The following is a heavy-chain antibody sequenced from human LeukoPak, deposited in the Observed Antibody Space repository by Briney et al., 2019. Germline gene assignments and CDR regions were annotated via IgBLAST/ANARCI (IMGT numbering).Heavy chain of an antibody. J-gene: IGHJ4*02. D-gene: IGHD3-10*01. CDR1: GGSISSYY. CDR2: INHSGST. Sequence: SETLSLTCTVSGGSISSYYWSWVRQPPGKGLEWIGEINHSGSTNYNPSLKSRVTISVDTSKNQFSLKLSSVTAADTAVYYCARGLTMVRGVIGDWGQGTLVTVSS. V-gene: IGHV4-34*01. CDR3: ARGLTMVRGVIGD.